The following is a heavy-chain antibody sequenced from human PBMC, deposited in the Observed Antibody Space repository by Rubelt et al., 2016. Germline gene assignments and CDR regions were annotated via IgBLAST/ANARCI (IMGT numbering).Heavy chain of an antibody. V-gene: IGHV3-7*01. J-gene: IGHJ4*02. Sequence: GGSLRLSCVGSGFSFGSHWMSWVRQAPGKGLEWVANIKQDGSEKYYVDSVKGRFPISRDNAKNSLYLQMNSLRAEDTAVYYCAREGYCGRTSCHYDYWGQGTLVTVST. D-gene: IGHD2-2*01. CDR1: GFSFGSHW. CDR2: IKQDGSEK. CDR3: AREGYCGRTSCHYDY.